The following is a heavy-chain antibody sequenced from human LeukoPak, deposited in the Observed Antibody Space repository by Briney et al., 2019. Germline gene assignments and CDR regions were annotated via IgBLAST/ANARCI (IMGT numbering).Heavy chain of an antibody. CDR3: ARSVPAALFFQYYYMDV. CDR2: ISGSGGST. CDR1: GFTFSSYG. J-gene: IGHJ6*03. D-gene: IGHD2-2*01. V-gene: IGHV3-23*01. Sequence: GGSLRLSCAASGFTFSSYGLNWVRQAPGKGLEWVSVISGSGGSTYYADSVKGRFTISRDNSKNTLYLQMNSLRAEDTAVYYCARSVPAALFFQYYYMDVWGKGTTVTVSS.